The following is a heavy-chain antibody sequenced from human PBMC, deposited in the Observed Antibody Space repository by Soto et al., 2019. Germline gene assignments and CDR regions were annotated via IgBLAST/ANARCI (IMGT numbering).Heavy chain of an antibody. CDR3: AKVRVRGVIGRDYFGY. Sequence: GGSLELSCAASGITFDVYSLPLVRQAPGKGLEWVSGISWNSGSIGYADSVKGRFTISRDNAKNSLYLQMNSLRAEDTALYYCAKVRVRGVIGRDYFGYWGHGTLVTVSS. J-gene: IGHJ4*01. D-gene: IGHD3-10*01. CDR2: ISWNSGSI. CDR1: GITFDVYS. V-gene: IGHV3-9*01.